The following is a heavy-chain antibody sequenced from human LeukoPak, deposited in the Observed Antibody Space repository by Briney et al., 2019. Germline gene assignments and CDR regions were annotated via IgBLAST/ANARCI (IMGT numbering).Heavy chain of an antibody. V-gene: IGHV3-53*01. D-gene: IGHD3-10*01. CDR2: IFTGGST. Sequence: PGGSLRLSSGAAAFTVSTNFMGWDPQPPGNGRMWGSVIFTGGSTYYADSVKGRFTISRDSSKNTLFLQMNSLRAEDTDIYCCAKVQGYVDAFDYWGQGTLVTVSS. CDR3: AKVQGYVDAFDY. CDR1: AFTVSTNF. J-gene: IGHJ4*02.